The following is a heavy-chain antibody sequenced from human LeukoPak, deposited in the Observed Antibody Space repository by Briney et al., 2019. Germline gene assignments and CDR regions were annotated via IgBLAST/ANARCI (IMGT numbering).Heavy chain of an antibody. CDR1: GFTFSDYY. J-gene: IGHJ3*02. CDR3: ARADYDAFDI. CDR2: ISSSGTTI. D-gene: IGHD4-11*01. V-gene: IGHV3-11*01. Sequence: GGSLRLSCAASGFTFSDYYMSCIRQAPGKGLEWVSYISSSGTTIYYADSVKGRLTISRDNAKNSLYLQMNSPRAEDTAVYYCARADYDAFDIGAQGTRVTVSS.